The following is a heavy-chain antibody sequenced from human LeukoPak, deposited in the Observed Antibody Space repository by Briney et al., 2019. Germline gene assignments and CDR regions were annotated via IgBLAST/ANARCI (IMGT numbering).Heavy chain of an antibody. CDR1: GFTFDDYA. D-gene: IGHD4-17*01. CDR2: ISWNSGSI. CDR3: AKDMDYGDPLDY. V-gene: IGHV3-9*01. Sequence: RAGGSLRLSCAASGFTFDDYAMHWVRQAPGKGLEWVSGISWNSGSIGYADSVKGRFTISRDNAKNSLYLQMNSLRAEDTALYYCAKDMDYGDPLDYWGQGTLVTVSS. J-gene: IGHJ4*02.